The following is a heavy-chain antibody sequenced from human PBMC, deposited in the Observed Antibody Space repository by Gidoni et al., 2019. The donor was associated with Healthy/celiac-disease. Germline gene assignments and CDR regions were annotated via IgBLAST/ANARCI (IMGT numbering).Heavy chain of an antibody. CDR2: INHSGST. V-gene: IGHV4-34*01. D-gene: IGHD2-2*01. Sequence: QVQLQQWGAGLLKPSETLSLTCAVYGGSFSGYYWSWIRQPPGKGLEWIGEINHSGSTNYNPSLKSRVTISVDTSKNQFSLKLSSVTAADTAVYYCARVLRSSPSYYYYYYGMDVWGQGTTVTVSS. CDR1: GGSFSGYY. CDR3: ARVLRSSPSYYYYYYGMDV. J-gene: IGHJ6*02.